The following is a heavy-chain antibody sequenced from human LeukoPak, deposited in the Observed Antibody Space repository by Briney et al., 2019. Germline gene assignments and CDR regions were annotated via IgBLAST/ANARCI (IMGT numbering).Heavy chain of an antibody. CDR1: GFTVSINY. J-gene: IGHJ4*02. D-gene: IGHD3-22*01. CDR3: AREWDDSSGYYNY. V-gene: IGHV3-53*01. CDR2: NYSGGST. Sequence: GGSLRLSCAASGFTVSINYMSWARQAPGKGLEWVSVNYSGGSTYYADSVKGRFTISRDNSKHTLYLQMNSLRAEDTAVYYCAREWDDSSGYYNYWGQGTLVTVSS.